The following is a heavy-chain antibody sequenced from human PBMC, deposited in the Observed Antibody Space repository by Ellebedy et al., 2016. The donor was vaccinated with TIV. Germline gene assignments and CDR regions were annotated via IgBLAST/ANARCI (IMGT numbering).Heavy chain of an antibody. CDR2: ISSRSSIV. Sequence: GESLKISCAASGFTFSDYYMTWIRQAPGKGLEWVSYISSRSSIVQYADSVKGRFTISRDNAKNSLYLQMNSLRAEDTAIYYCARDMVRGVHEPSWGQGTLVTVSS. V-gene: IGHV3-11*04. J-gene: IGHJ4*02. CDR3: ARDMVRGVHEPS. CDR1: GFTFSDYY. D-gene: IGHD3-10*01.